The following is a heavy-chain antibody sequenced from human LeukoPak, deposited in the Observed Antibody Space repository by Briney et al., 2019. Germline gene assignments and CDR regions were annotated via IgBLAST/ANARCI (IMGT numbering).Heavy chain of an antibody. CDR3: ASPIGALRYNDAFDI. CDR2: ISGSGGST. CDR1: GFTFSSYA. V-gene: IGHV3-23*01. D-gene: IGHD3-9*01. J-gene: IGHJ3*02. Sequence: PGGSLRLSCAASGFTFSSYAMSWVRQAPGKGLEWVPAISGSGGSTYYADSVKGRFTISRDNSKNTLYLQMNSLRAEDTAVYYCASPIGALRYNDAFDIWGQGTMVTVSS.